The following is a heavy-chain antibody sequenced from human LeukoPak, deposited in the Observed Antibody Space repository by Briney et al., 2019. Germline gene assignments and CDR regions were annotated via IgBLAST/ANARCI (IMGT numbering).Heavy chain of an antibody. CDR3: ASGAYSGSLGPLVY. Sequence: GGSLRLSCAASGFTFATYAMSWVRQAPGKGLEWVALISYDGSNKYYADSVKGRFTISRDNSKNTLYLQMSSLRAEDTTIYYCASGAYSGSLGPLVYWGQGTLVTVSS. D-gene: IGHD1-26*01. J-gene: IGHJ4*02. V-gene: IGHV3-30-3*01. CDR2: ISYDGSNK. CDR1: GFTFATYA.